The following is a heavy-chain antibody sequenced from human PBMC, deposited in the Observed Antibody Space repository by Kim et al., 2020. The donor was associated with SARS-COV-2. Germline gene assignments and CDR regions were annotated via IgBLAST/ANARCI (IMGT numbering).Heavy chain of an antibody. Sequence: SETLSLTCAVYGGSFSGYYWSWIRQPPGKGLEWIGEINHSGSTNYNPSLKSRVTISVDTSKNQFSLKLSSVTAADTAVYYCARGRGECSGGSCYYYYGMDVWGQGTTVTVSS. V-gene: IGHV4-34*01. D-gene: IGHD2-15*01. J-gene: IGHJ6*02. CDR3: ARGRGECSGGSCYYYYGMDV. CDR2: INHSGST. CDR1: GGSFSGYY.